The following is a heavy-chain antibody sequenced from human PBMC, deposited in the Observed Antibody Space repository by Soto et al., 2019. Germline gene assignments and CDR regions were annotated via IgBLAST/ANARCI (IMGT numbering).Heavy chain of an antibody. V-gene: IGHV4-30-4*01. D-gene: IGHD1-26*01. CDR3: ARSRYSGSYFCDY. J-gene: IGHJ4*02. Sequence: SETLSLTCTVSGGSITSGGYSWSWIRQPPGKALEWIAYIHYSGSTYYNSSLKSRLSISVDTSKNQFSLKLSSATAADTAVYYCARSRYSGSYFCDYCGQGILVTVSS. CDR1: GGSITSGGYS. CDR2: IHYSGST.